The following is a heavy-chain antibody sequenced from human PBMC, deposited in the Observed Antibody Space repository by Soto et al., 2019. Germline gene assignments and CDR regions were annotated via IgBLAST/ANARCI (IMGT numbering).Heavy chain of an antibody. V-gene: IGHV1-18*01. J-gene: IGHJ6*02. CDR2: VSGYTGNT. CDR1: GYIFTNLV. Sequence: QVQLVQSETEVKKPGASVKVSCKASGYIFTNLVITWVRQAPEPGLEWMGWVSGYTGNTKYAQKFQDKVTMTTDTSTSTVYMELRSLRSEDTAVYYCARFGSAPYYYYGVDVWGQGTTVFVSS. CDR3: ARFGSAPYYYYGVDV. D-gene: IGHD3-10*01.